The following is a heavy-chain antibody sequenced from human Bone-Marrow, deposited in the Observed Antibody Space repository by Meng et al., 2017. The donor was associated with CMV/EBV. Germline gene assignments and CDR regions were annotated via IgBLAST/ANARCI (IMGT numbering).Heavy chain of an antibody. J-gene: IGHJ6*02. V-gene: IGHV3-20*04. D-gene: IGHD6-19*01. CDR1: GFTFDDYG. CDR3: AKDTHVGSSLYSYGLDV. Sequence: GESLKISCAASGFTFDDYGMSWVRQAPGKGLEWVSGINWNGGSTGYADSVKGRFTISRDNAKNSLYLQMNSLRAEDTALYYCAKDTHVGSSLYSYGLDVWGQGTTVTVSS. CDR2: INWNGGST.